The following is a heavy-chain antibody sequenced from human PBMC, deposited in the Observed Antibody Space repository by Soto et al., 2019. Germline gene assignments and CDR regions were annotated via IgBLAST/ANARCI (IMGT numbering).Heavy chain of an antibody. CDR1: GGTFSSYA. CDR2: IIPIFGTA. J-gene: IGHJ6*02. Sequence: SVKVSCKASGGTFSSYAISWVRQAPGQGLELMGGIIPIFGTANYAQKFQGRVTITADESTSTAYMELSSLRSEDTAAYYCARERARALYYCYYYGMDVWGQGTTVTVYS. D-gene: IGHD6-6*01. CDR3: ARERARALYYCYYYGMDV. V-gene: IGHV1-69*13.